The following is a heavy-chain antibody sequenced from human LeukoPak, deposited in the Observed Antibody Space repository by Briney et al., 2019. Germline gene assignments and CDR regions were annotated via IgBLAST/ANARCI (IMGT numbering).Heavy chain of an antibody. Sequence: SETLSLTCTVSGGSISSSSYYWGWIRQPPGKGLEWIGSIYYSGSTYYNPSLKSRVTISVDTSKNQFSLKLSSVTAADTAVYYCARQRVGTTIDYWGQGTLVTVFS. J-gene: IGHJ4*02. D-gene: IGHD1-26*01. CDR2: IYYSGST. V-gene: IGHV4-39*01. CDR1: GGSISSSSYY. CDR3: ARQRVGTTIDY.